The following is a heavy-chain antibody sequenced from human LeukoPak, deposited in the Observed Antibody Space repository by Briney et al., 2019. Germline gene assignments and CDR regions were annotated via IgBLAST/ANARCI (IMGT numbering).Heavy chain of an antibody. CDR3: AKAEYCSSTTCYAFDV. V-gene: IGHV3-23*01. CDR1: GFTFSSFA. D-gene: IGHD2-2*01. CDR2: ISGRGDGT. Sequence: GGSLRLSCAASGFTFSSFAISWVRQDPGKGLEWVASISGRGDGTSYADSVKGRFTISRDNTKNTLYLQMNSLRAEDTAVYYCAKAEYCSSTTCYAFDVWGQGTMVTVSS. J-gene: IGHJ3*01.